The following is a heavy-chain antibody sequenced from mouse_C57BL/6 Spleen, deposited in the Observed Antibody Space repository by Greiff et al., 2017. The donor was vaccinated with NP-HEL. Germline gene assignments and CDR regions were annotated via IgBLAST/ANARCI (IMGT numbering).Heavy chain of an antibody. Sequence: VQLVESGPELVKPGASVKISCKASGYAFSSSWMNWVKQRPGKGLEWIGRIYPGDGDTNYNGKFKGKATLTADKSSSTAYMQLSSLTSEDSAVYFCAREGITTVVVHGGYFDVWGTGTTVTVSS. D-gene: IGHD1-1*01. CDR1: GYAFSSSW. V-gene: IGHV1-82*01. CDR2: IYPGDGDT. J-gene: IGHJ1*03. CDR3: AREGITTVVVHGGYFDV.